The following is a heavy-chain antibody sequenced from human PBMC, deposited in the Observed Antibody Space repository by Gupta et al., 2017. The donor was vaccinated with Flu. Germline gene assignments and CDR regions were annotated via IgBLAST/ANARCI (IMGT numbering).Heavy chain of an antibody. D-gene: IGHD3-22*01. CDR3: ASLPPTLYDSSARTAFDI. V-gene: IGHV1-69*02. CDR2: IIPILGIA. Sequence: WMGRIIPILGIANYAQKFQGRVTITADKSTSTAYMELSSLRSEDTAVYYCASLPPTLYDSSARTAFDIWGQGTMVTVSS. J-gene: IGHJ3*02.